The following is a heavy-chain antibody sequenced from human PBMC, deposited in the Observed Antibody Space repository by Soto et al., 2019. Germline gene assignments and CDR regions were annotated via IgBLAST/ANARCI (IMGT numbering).Heavy chain of an antibody. CDR2: ISWNSGSI. CDR1: GFTFDDYA. Sequence: GGSLRLSCAASGFTFDDYAMHWVRQAPGKGLEWVSGISWNSGSIGYADSVKGRFTISRDNAKNSLYLQMNSLRAEDTALYYCAKASPYSGSYYFDYWGQGTLVTVSS. D-gene: IGHD1-26*01. J-gene: IGHJ4*02. CDR3: AKASPYSGSYYFDY. V-gene: IGHV3-9*01.